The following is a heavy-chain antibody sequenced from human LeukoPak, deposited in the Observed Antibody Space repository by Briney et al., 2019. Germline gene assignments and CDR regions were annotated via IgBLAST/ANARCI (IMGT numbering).Heavy chain of an antibody. Sequence: GGSLRLSCAASGFTFSSYAMHWVRQAPGKGLEWVAVISYGGSNKYYADSVKGRFTISRDNSKNTLYLQMNSLRAEDTAVYYCARADLGYDFWSGYYPTLFDYWGQGTLVTVSS. J-gene: IGHJ4*02. CDR2: ISYGGSNK. V-gene: IGHV3-30*04. CDR1: GFTFSSYA. D-gene: IGHD3-3*01. CDR3: ARADLGYDFWSGYYPTLFDY.